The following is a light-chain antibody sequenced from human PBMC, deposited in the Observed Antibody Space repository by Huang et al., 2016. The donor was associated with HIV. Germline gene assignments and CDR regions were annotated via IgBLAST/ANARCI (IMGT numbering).Light chain of an antibody. CDR2: DTS. Sequence: IVLTQSPATLSWYPGARVTLSCRASQSVGNYIAWYQQHPGQPPKLLIYDTSTRATGTPFRFNGSGSGTDFTLTISRLESEDFAVYYCQQRSSGVTFGGGTKV. CDR1: QSVGNY. V-gene: IGKV3-11*01. J-gene: IGKJ4*01. CDR3: QQRSSGVT.